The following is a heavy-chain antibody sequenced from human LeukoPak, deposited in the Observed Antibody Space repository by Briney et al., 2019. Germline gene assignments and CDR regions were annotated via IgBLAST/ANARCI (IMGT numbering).Heavy chain of an antibody. CDR2: IYPGESDP. Sequence: GESLKISCQGSGYHFTNYWIGWVRQTPGKGLEWMGIIYPGESDPRYSPSFQGQVTISADKSITTAYLRWGSLKAADTAMYYCARLGRYDVLTGPDYWGQGTLVTVSS. CDR3: ARLGRYDVLTGPDY. V-gene: IGHV5-51*01. D-gene: IGHD3-9*01. J-gene: IGHJ4*02. CDR1: GYHFTNYW.